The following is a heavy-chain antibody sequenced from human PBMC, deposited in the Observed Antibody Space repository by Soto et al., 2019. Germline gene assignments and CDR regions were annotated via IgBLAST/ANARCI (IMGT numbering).Heavy chain of an antibody. J-gene: IGHJ5*02. V-gene: IGHV3-23*01. D-gene: IGHD3-10*01. CDR3: AKNSGWFNT. CDR2: IEGSGATT. CDR1: GFIFSTTD. Sequence: GGSLRLSCAASGFIFSTTDMSWVRQAPGKGLEWVSTIEGSGATTYYADSVKGRFTISRDNSKDTVYLHMDSLTADDTAVYYCAKNSGWFNTWGQGTLVTVSS.